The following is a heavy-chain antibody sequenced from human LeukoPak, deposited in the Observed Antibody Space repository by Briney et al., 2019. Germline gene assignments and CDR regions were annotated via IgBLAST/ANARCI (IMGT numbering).Heavy chain of an antibody. CDR3: AAGGASERIPPLDY. CDR2: IVVGSGNT. CDR1: GFTFTSSA. D-gene: IGHD1-1*01. V-gene: IGHV1-58*02. J-gene: IGHJ4*02. Sequence: SVKVSCKASGFTFTSSAMQWVRQARGQRLEWIGWIVVGSGNTNYAQKFQERVTITRDMSTSTAYMELSSLRSEDTAVYYCAAGGASERIPPLDYWGQGTLVTVSS.